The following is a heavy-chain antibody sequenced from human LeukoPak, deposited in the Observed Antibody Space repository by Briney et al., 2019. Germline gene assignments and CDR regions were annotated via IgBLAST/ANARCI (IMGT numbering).Heavy chain of an antibody. CDR2: INCNSGVT. Sequence: ASVKVSCKASGYTFTASYIHWVRQAPGQGLEWMGWINCNSGVTKYAQKFQDRVTMTRDTSISTAYMEVTRLTSDDTAMYYCAKTGAGYSSGWSYLYWGQGTLATVSS. D-gene: IGHD6-19*01. V-gene: IGHV1-2*02. CDR1: GYTFTASY. J-gene: IGHJ4*02. CDR3: AKTGAGYSSGWSYLY.